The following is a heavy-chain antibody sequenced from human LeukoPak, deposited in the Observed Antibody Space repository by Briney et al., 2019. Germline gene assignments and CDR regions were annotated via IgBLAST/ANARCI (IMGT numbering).Heavy chain of an antibody. J-gene: IGHJ3*02. V-gene: IGHV4-39*07. CDR3: ARNLRTRGYSYGLGAFDI. CDR1: GGSISSSSYY. CDR2: IYYSGST. D-gene: IGHD5-18*01. Sequence: MASETLSLTCTVSGGSISSSSYYWGWIRQPPGKGLEWIGSIYYSGSTYYNPSLKSRVTISVDTSKNQFSLKLSSVTAADTAVYYCARNLRTRGYSYGLGAFDIWGQGTMVTVSS.